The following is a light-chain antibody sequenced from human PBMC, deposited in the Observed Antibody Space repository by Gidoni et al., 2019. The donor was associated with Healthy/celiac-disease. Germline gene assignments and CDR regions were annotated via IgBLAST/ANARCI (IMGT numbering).Light chain of an antibody. V-gene: IGKV3-11*01. CDR2: DAS. CDR3: RQRSNWRVT. CDR1: QSVSSY. J-gene: IGKJ3*01. Sequence: EIVWQQSPATLSLSPGERATPACRASQSVSSYLAWYQQKPGQAPRLLINDASNRATGIPARFSGSGSGTDFTLTISSLEPEDFAVYYCRQRSNWRVTFGPGTKVDIK.